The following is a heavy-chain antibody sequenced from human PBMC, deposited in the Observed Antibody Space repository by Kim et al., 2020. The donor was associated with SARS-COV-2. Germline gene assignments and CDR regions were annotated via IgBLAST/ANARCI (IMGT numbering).Heavy chain of an antibody. CDR1: GYSFTSYW. CDR2: IDPSDSYT. V-gene: IGHV5-10-1*01. CDR3: ARAPNYYGSGSSTYYYYGMDV. D-gene: IGHD3-10*01. J-gene: IGHJ6*02. Sequence: GESLKISCKGSGYSFTSYWISWVRQMPGKGLEWMGRIDPSDSYTNYSPSFQGHVTISADKSIRTAYLQWSSLKASDTAMYYCARAPNYYGSGSSTYYYYGMDVWGQGTTVTVSS.